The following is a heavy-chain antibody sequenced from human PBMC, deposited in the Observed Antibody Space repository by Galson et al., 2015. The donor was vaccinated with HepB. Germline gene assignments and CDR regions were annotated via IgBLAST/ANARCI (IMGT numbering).Heavy chain of an antibody. CDR3: AKVPPVVVASAQNDY. D-gene: IGHD3-22*01. Sequence: SYAMSWVRQAPGKGLEWVSAISGSGGSTYYADSVKGRFTISRDNSKNTLYLQMNSLRAEDTAVYYCAKVPPVVVASAQNDYWGQGTLVTVSS. J-gene: IGHJ4*02. V-gene: IGHV3-23*01. CDR2: ISGSGGST. CDR1: SYA.